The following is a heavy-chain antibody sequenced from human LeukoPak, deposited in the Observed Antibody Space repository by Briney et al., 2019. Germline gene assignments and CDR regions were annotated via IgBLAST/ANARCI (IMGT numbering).Heavy chain of an antibody. D-gene: IGHD3-10*01. CDR2: INHGGSEK. J-gene: IGHJ4*02. V-gene: IGHV3-7*01. CDR1: GFTFSNYW. CDR3: ARWIGGIDY. Sequence: GGSLRLSCTPSGFTFSNYWMNWVRQTPGRGLEWVANINHGGSEKYYLDSVEGRFTISRDNTNNSLYLQMNSLRDDDTAIYYCARWIGGIDYWGQGALVTVSS.